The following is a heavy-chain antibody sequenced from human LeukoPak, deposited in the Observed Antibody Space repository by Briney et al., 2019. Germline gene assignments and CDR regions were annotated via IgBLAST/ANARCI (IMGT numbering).Heavy chain of an antibody. Sequence: VASVKVSCKASGGTFSSYAISWVRQAPGQGFEWMGGIIPIFGTANYAQKFQGRVTITTDESTSTAYMELSSLRSEDTAVYYCARVLTPYYMDVWGKGTTVTVSS. CDR2: IIPIFGTA. J-gene: IGHJ6*03. V-gene: IGHV1-69*05. CDR3: ARVLTPYYMDV. CDR1: GGTFSSYA.